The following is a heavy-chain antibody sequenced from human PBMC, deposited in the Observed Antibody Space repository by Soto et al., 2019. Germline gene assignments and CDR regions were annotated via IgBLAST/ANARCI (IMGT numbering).Heavy chain of an antibody. V-gene: IGHV3-21*01. CDR1: GFTFSSYS. J-gene: IGHJ3*02. Sequence: EVQLVESGGGLVKPGGSLRLSCAASGFTFSSYSMNWVRQAPGKGLEWVSSISRSSSYIYYADSVKGRFTISRDNAKNSLYLQMNSLRAEDTAVYYCARDGYCSGGSCYSDAFDIWGQGTMVTVSS. D-gene: IGHD2-15*01. CDR2: ISRSSSYI. CDR3: ARDGYCSGGSCYSDAFDI.